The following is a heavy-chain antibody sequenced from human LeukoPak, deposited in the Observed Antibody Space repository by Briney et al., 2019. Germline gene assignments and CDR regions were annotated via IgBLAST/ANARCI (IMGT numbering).Heavy chain of an antibody. V-gene: IGHV3-23*01. CDR1: GFTFSSYA. Sequence: GGSLRLSCAASGFTFSSYAMSWVRQAPGKGLEWVSAISGSGGSTYYADSVKGRFIISRDNSKNTLSLQMNSLRAEDTAVYYCAKDDYGDSGFDPWGQGTLVTVSS. D-gene: IGHD4-17*01. J-gene: IGHJ5*02. CDR3: AKDDYGDSGFDP. CDR2: ISGSGGST.